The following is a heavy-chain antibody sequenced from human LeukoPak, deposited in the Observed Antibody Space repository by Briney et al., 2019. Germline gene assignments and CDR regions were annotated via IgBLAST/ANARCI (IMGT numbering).Heavy chain of an antibody. CDR1: GYTFTSYA. J-gene: IGHJ4*02. V-gene: IGHV1-3*01. CDR3: AHGSSGYPIFDY. CDR2: ISAGNGNT. Sequence: ASVKVSCKASGYTFTSYAMHWVRQAPGQRLEWMGWISAGNGNTKYSQKFQGRVTITRDTSASTAYMELSSLRSEDTAVYYCAHGSSGYPIFDYWGQGTLVTVSS. D-gene: IGHD3-22*01.